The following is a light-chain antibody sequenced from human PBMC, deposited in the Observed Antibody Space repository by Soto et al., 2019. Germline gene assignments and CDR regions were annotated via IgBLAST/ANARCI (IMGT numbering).Light chain of an antibody. J-gene: IGKJ2*01. Sequence: EIVLTQSPGTLSLSPGERATLSCRASQSVSSSYLGWYQQKPGQAPRLLIYGASTRATGIPDRFSGSGSGTYFTLTISRLDPEYFAVYYCQQYGGSSLYTFGQGTKLEIK. CDR2: GAS. CDR1: QSVSSSY. CDR3: QQYGGSSLYT. V-gene: IGKV3-20*01.